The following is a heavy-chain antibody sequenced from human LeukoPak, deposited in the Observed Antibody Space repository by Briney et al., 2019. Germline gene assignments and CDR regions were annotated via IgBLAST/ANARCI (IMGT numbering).Heavy chain of an antibody. J-gene: IGHJ4*02. D-gene: IGHD3-22*01. CDR1: GYTFTNYA. Sequence: GASVKVSCKASGYTFTNYAMNWVRQAPGQGLEWMGWINTNTGNPTYAQGFTGRFVFSLDTSVSTAYLQISSLEAEDTAVYYCARLTYYYDSSSWTFDYWGQGTQVTVSS. CDR3: ARLTYYYDSSSWTFDY. CDR2: INTNTGNP. V-gene: IGHV7-4-1*02.